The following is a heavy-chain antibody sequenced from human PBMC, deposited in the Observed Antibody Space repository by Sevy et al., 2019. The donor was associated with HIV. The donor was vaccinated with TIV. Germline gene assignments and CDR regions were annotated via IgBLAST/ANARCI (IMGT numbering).Heavy chain of an antibody. CDR3: ARGHYFDSSGYSKSTDYFGIDV. CDR2: IYYHGRT. V-gene: IGHV4-39*01. J-gene: IGHJ6*02. D-gene: IGHD3-22*01. CDR1: VVSITSSSYY. Sequence: SETLSLTCTVSVVSITSSSYYWGWIRQSPGRGLEWIGSIYYHGRTHFNPSLKSRVTISVDTSQNQFSQKLTSVTAEDTGVYYCARGHYFDSSGYSKSTDYFGIDVWGQGTTVTVSS.